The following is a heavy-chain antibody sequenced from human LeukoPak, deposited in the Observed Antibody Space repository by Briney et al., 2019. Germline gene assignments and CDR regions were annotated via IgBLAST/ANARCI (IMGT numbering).Heavy chain of an antibody. CDR1: GGXFSGYY. CDR2: INHSGST. D-gene: IGHD3-10*01. J-gene: IGHJ4*02. V-gene: IGHV4-34*01. CDR3: ARGLETMVRGVISPDLDY. Sequence: SETLSLTCGVYGGXFSGYYCSWIRQPPGKGLEWIGEINHSGSTNYNPSLKSRVTISVDTSKNQFSLKLSSVTAADTAVYYCARGLETMVRGVISPDLDYWGQGTLVTVSS.